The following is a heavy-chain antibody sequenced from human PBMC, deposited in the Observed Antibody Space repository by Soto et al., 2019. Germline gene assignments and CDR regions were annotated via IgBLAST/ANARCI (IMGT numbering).Heavy chain of an antibody. CDR2: INPDNGHT. V-gene: IGHV1-18*01. Sequence: QVQLVQSGGEVKKPGASVKVSCKASGYTFNSFGLTWVRQAPGQGLEWLGWINPDNGHTNYAQMVQGRVAMTTDTSTSTAYMELSSLTFDATAVYFCARGFTVGANDHWGQGTLVTVSS. CDR1: GYTFNSFG. CDR3: ARGFTVGANDH. D-gene: IGHD4-4*01. J-gene: IGHJ5*02.